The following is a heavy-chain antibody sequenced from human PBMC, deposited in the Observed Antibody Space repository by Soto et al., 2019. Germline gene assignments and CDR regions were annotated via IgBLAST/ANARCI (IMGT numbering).Heavy chain of an antibody. V-gene: IGHV3-48*02. D-gene: IGHD3-22*01. CDR1: GFTFSSYS. CDR2: ISSSSSTI. J-gene: IGHJ3*02. CDR3: ARDPSTYYYDSSGYYGSEDAFDI. Sequence: EVQLVESGGGLVQPGGSLRLSCAASGFTFSSYSMNWVRQAPGKGLEWVSYISSSSSTIYYADSVKGRFTISRDNAKNSLYLQMNSLRDEDTAVYYCARDPSTYYYDSSGYYGSEDAFDIWGQGTMVTVSS.